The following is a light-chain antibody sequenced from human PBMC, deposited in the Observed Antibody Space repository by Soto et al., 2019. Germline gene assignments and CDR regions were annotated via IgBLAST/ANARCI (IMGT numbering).Light chain of an antibody. J-gene: IGKJ5*01. CDR2: GAS. CDR3: QQYGRSPAT. CDR1: QSVSSN. V-gene: IGKV3-20*01. Sequence: EIVFTQCPCTVALSTGERATLSCRASQSVSSNLAWYQQKPGQAPRFLIYGASTRATGIPARFSGSGSGTEFTLTISRLEPEDFAVYYCQQYGRSPATFGQGTRLEI.